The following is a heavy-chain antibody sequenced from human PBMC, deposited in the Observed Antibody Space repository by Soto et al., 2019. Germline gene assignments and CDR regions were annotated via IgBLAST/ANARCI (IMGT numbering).Heavy chain of an antibody. CDR1: GGSISSSNW. CDR3: ARDPRSDSSSSGDY. V-gene: IGHV4-4*02. Sequence: SETLSLTCAVSGGSISSSNWWSWVRQPPGKGLEWIGEIYHSGSTNYNPSLKSRVTISVDKSKNQFSLKLSSVTAADTAVYYCARDPRSDSSSSGDYWGQGTLVTVSS. D-gene: IGHD6-6*01. J-gene: IGHJ4*02. CDR2: IYHSGST.